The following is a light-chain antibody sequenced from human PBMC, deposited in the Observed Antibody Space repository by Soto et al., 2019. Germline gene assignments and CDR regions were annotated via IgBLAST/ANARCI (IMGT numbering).Light chain of an antibody. CDR3: QQYNNWPGT. J-gene: IGKJ1*01. Sequence: LLMAQSPATLSVSPGERVTLSCRASQSVSNNLAWYQQKPGQAPRLLIYTASTRATGIPARFSGSGSGTGFTLTISSLQSEDFAVYYCQQYNNWPGTSGQGTRVEIK. CDR1: QSVSNN. CDR2: TAS. V-gene: IGKV3-15*01.